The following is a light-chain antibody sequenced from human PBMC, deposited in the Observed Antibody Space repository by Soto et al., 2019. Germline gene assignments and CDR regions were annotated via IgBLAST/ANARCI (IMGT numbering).Light chain of an antibody. Sequence: ATLTESPGARAALACRESQSVNSNLAWYQKTPGQPTSLLIYGASTRATGIPARFSGSASGTEFTITISRVQSEVFSIYYSQQYNHWPLTFGRGTKVDIK. CDR2: GAS. V-gene: IGKV3-15*01. J-gene: IGKJ4*01. CDR3: QQYNHWPLT. CDR1: QSVNSN.